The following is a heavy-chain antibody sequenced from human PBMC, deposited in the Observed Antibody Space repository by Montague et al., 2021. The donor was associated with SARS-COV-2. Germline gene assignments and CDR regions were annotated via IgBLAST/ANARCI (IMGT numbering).Heavy chain of an antibody. D-gene: IGHD1-1*01. CDR2: IYTSGST. V-gene: IGHV4-4*07. CDR1: GGSISNYF. Sequence: SETLSLTCSVSGGSISNYFWSWIRQPAGKGLEWIGRIYTSGSTNYNPSLKSRVTMSVDTSKNQFSLKLRSVTAADTAVYFCARDGLERQWWMLGWFDPWGQGTLVTVSS. J-gene: IGHJ5*02. CDR3: ARDGLERQWWMLGWFDP.